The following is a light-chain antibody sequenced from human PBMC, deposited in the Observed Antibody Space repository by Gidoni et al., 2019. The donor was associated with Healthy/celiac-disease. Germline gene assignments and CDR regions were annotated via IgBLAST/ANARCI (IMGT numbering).Light chain of an antibody. CDR2: EEN. J-gene: IGLJ3*02. V-gene: IGLV6-57*01. CDR3: QSYDSSKWV. Sequence: NFMLPQPHSVSESPGKTVTISCTRSSGSIASDYVQWYQQRPGSSPTTVIYEENQRPSGVPDRFSGSIDSSSNSASLTISGLKTEDEADYYCQSYDSSKWVFGGGTKLTVL. CDR1: SGSIASDY.